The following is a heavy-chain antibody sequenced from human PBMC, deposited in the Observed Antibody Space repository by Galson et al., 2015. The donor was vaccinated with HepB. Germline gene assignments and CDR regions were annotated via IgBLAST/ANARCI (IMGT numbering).Heavy chain of an antibody. V-gene: IGHV3-33*01. CDR1: GFTFSSYG. J-gene: IGHJ4*02. D-gene: IGHD6-6*01. Sequence: SLRLSCAASGFTFSSYGMHWVRQAPGKGLEWVAVIWYDGSNKYYADSVKGRFTISRDNSKNTLYLQMNSLRAEDTAVYYCARFEYSSSSFDYWGQGTLVTVSS. CDR3: ARFEYSSSSFDY. CDR2: IWYDGSNK.